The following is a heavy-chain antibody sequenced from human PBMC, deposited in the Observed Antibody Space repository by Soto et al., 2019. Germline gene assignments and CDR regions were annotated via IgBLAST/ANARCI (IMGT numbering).Heavy chain of an antibody. D-gene: IGHD3-3*01. CDR3: ARDPHEFWTSYWFDP. V-gene: IGHV1-18*01. Sequence: ASVKVSCKTSGYTFNTYGINWGRQAPGQGLELMGWISAYDGKTTYAEKFQGRVTMTTDTSTSTAYMELRSLRSDDTAVYYCARDPHEFWTSYWFDPWGQGTPVTVSS. CDR1: GYTFNTYG. CDR2: ISAYDGKT. J-gene: IGHJ5*02.